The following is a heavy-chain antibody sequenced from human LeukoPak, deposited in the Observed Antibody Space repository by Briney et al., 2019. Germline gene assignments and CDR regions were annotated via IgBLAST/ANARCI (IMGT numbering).Heavy chain of an antibody. CDR1: GFTFTDYW. Sequence: GGSLRLSCAASGFTFTDYWMAWVRQVPGKGLEGVAIIKGDGGRKYYLDYVKGRYTISGDNARNSLNLEMSSLRADDTAMYYCARDANYHDGSNYYDVLDIWGQGTMVTVSS. CDR2: IKGDGGRK. D-gene: IGHD3-22*01. V-gene: IGHV3-7*01. CDR3: ARDANYHDGSNYYDVLDI. J-gene: IGHJ3*02.